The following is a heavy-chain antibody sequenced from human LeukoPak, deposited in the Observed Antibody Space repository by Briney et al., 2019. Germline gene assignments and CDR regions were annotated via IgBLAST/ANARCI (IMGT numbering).Heavy chain of an antibody. V-gene: IGHV3-74*01. CDR3: ARDMSPLCSGYPGGFDY. D-gene: IGHD3-3*01. Sequence: PGGSLRLSCAASGFTFSSYWMHWVRQAPGKGLVWVSRINSDGSSTSYADSVKGRFTISRDNAKNTLYLQMNSLRAEGTAVYYCARDMSPLCSGYPGGFDYWGQGTLVTVSS. CDR1: GFTFSSYW. CDR2: INSDGSST. J-gene: IGHJ4*02.